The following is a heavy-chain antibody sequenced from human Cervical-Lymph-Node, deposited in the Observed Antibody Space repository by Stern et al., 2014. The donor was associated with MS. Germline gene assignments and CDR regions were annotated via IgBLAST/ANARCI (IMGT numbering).Heavy chain of an antibody. V-gene: IGHV1-2*06. Sequence: VQLVESGVEVKKPGASGVISCKAAGYSFTGNYIHWLRQAPGQGLEWMGRTNPNSGDSNYALKFQGRVTMTRDTSITTAYMNLNRLGIDDTAVYYCARERGRAGPAMADYWGQGTLVTVSS. CDR2: TNPNSGDS. CDR3: ARERGRAGPAMADY. CDR1: GYSFTGNY. J-gene: IGHJ4*02. D-gene: IGHD5-18*01.